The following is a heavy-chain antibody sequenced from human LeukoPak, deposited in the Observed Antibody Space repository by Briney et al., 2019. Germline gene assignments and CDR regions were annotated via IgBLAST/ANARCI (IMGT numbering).Heavy chain of an antibody. CDR1: GFTFSSYA. D-gene: IGHD3-16*02. CDR3: ANLDYYDYVWGSYRDAFDI. Sequence: GGSLRLSCAASGFTFSSYAMSWVRQAPGKGLEWVSTISGSGGSTYYAHSVKGRFTISRDNSKNTLYLQMNSLRAEDTAVYYCANLDYYDYVWGSYRDAFDIWGQGTMVTVSS. CDR2: ISGSGGST. V-gene: IGHV3-23*01. J-gene: IGHJ3*02.